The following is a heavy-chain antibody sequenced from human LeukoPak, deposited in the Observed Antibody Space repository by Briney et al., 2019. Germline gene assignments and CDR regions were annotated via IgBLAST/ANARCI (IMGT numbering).Heavy chain of an antibody. CDR1: GYTFTSYG. Sequence: GASVKVSCKASGYTFTSYGISWVRQAPGQGLEWMGWISAYNGNTKYAQKLQGRVTMTTDTSTSTAYMELRSLRSDDTAVYYCARFLGYYYDSSGPAQGWFDPWGQGTLVTVSS. CDR3: ARFLGYYYDSSGPAQGWFDP. D-gene: IGHD3-22*01. CDR2: ISAYNGNT. V-gene: IGHV1-18*01. J-gene: IGHJ5*02.